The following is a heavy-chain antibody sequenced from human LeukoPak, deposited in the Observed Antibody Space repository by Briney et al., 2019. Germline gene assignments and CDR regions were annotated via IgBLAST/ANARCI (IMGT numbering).Heavy chain of an antibody. J-gene: IGHJ4*02. V-gene: IGHV3-23*01. CDR2: ISGSGDST. CDR3: TRDPGGGYSPTWYEGLFKY. CDR1: GFLFRSCA. Sequence: AGGSLRLSCAASGFLFRSCAMTWVRQAPGKGLQWVAAISGSGDSTYYADSVRGRFTVSRDNSNDILYLQVNSLTVEDTAVYFCTRDPGGGYSPTWYEGLFKYWGQGTLLSVSS. D-gene: IGHD5-18*01.